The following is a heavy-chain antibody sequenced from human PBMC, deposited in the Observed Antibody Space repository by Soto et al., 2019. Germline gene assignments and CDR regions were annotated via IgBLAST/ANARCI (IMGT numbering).Heavy chain of an antibody. Sequence: QVQLVQSGAEVKKPGSSVKVSWKASGGTFSSYAISWVRQAPGQGLEWMAGIIPLFGTADYAQKFQGRVTITADESTSTAYMELSSLRSEDTAVYYCASNYGDYRYYYGMDVWGQGTTVTVSS. J-gene: IGHJ6*02. V-gene: IGHV1-69*12. CDR3: ASNYGDYRYYYGMDV. CDR2: IIPLFGTA. CDR1: GGTFSSYA. D-gene: IGHD4-17*01.